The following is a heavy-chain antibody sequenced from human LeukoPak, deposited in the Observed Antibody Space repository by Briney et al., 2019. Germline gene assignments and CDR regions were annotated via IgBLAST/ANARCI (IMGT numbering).Heavy chain of an antibody. J-gene: IGHJ6*03. Sequence: GGSLRLSCAASGFTFSSYDMHWVRQATGKGLEWVSAIVTAGDTYYPGSVKGRFTISRENAKNSLYLQMNSLRAGDTAVYYCARSPTSSSWYTNYYYYMDVWGKGTTVTVSS. CDR3: ARSPTSSSWYTNYYYYMDV. CDR1: GFTFSSYD. CDR2: IVTAGDT. D-gene: IGHD6-13*01. V-gene: IGHV3-13*01.